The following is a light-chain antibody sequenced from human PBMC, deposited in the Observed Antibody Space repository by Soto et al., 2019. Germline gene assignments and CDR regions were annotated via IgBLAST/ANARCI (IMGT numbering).Light chain of an antibody. CDR3: QQRSNWPLMYT. CDR2: DAS. CDR1: QSVSSY. J-gene: IGKJ2*01. V-gene: IGKV3-11*01. Sequence: EIVLTQSPATLSLSPGERATLSCRASQSVSSYLAWYRQKPGQAPRLLIYDASNRATGIPARFSGSGSGTDLTLTISSLEPEDFAVYYCQQRSNWPLMYTFGQGTKLEIK.